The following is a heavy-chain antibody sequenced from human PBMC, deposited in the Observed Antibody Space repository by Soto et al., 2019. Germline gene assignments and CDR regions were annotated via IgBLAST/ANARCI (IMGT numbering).Heavy chain of an antibody. CDR2: ISYDGSNK. Sequence: QVQLVESGGGVVQPGRSLRLYCAASGFTFSSYAMHWVRQAPGKGLEWVAVISYDGSNKYYADSVKGRFTISRDNSKNTLYLQMNSLRAEDTAVYYCARDGRIETFDYWGQGTLVTVSS. D-gene: IGHD2-15*01. V-gene: IGHV3-30-3*01. J-gene: IGHJ4*02. CDR1: GFTFSSYA. CDR3: ARDGRIETFDY.